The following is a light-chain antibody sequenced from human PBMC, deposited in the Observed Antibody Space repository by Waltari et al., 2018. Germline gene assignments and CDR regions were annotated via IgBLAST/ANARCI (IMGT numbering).Light chain of an antibody. CDR3: QQLNSYSLIT. Sequence: DIQLTQSPSLLSASLGDRVTITCRASQGRSNYLAWYQQQPGKAPKLLFSATSTLQSGVPSRFSGSGSGTEFTLTISDLQPEDFTTYYCQQLNSYSLITFGQGTRLEIK. CDR1: QGRSNY. CDR2: ATS. V-gene: IGKV1-9*01. J-gene: IGKJ5*01.